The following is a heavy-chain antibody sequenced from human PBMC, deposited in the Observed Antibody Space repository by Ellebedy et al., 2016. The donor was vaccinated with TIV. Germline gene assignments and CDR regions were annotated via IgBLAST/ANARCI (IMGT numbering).Heavy chain of an antibody. V-gene: IGHV3-21*01. J-gene: IGHJ6*02. D-gene: IGHD3-10*01. Sequence: GESLKISXAASGFTFSSYSMNWVRQAPGKGLEWVSSINSSSSYIYYADSVKGRFTISRDNAKNSLYLQMNSLRAEDTAVYYCARVRITMVRGSYYYSGMDVWGQGTTVTVSS. CDR1: GFTFSSYS. CDR2: INSSSSYI. CDR3: ARVRITMVRGSYYYSGMDV.